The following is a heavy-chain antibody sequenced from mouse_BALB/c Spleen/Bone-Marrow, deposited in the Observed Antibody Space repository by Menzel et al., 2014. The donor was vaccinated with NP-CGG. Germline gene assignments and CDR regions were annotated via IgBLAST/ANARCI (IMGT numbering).Heavy chain of an antibody. Sequence: EVKLVESGGGLVKPGGSLKLSCAASGFTSSSYAMSWVRQSPEKRLEWVAEISSGGSYTYYPDTVTGRFTISRDSAKNTLYLEMSSLRSEDTAMYYCAREGLRRRAAMDYWGQGTSVTVSS. CDR2: ISSGGSYT. CDR1: GFTSSSYA. J-gene: IGHJ4*01. V-gene: IGHV5-9-4*01. CDR3: AREGLRRRAAMDY. D-gene: IGHD2-4*01.